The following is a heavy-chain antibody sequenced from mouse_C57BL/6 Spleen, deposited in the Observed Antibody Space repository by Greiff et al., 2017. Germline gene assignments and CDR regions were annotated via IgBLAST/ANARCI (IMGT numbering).Heavy chain of an antibody. CDR2: IYPRSGNT. D-gene: IGHD2-3*01. CDR3: AGEDDPAWFAY. Sequence: VQLQQSGAELARPGASVKLSCKASGYTFTSYGISWVKQRTGQGLEWIGEIYPRSGNTYYNEKFKGTATLTADKSSSTAYMELRSLTSEDSAVYFCAGEDDPAWFAYWGQGTLVTVSA. V-gene: IGHV1-81*01. CDR1: GYTFTSYG. J-gene: IGHJ3*01.